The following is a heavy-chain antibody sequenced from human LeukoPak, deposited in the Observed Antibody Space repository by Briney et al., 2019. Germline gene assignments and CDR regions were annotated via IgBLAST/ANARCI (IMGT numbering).Heavy chain of an antibody. D-gene: IGHD3-3*01. CDR2: INQDGSEK. Sequence: GESLRLSCAASGFIFSSYWVSWVRQAPGEGLEWVANINQDGSEKYYVDSVKRRFNISRDNAKNSLYLQMNSLRAEDTAVYYCARDHAFSYYYYYMDGGGKGPTVTVS. CDR1: GFIFSSYW. V-gene: IGHV3-7*01. J-gene: IGHJ6*03. CDR3: ARDHAFSYYYYYMDG.